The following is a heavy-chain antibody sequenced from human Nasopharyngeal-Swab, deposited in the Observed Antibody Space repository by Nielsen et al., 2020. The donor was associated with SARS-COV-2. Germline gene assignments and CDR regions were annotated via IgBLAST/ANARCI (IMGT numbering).Heavy chain of an antibody. Sequence: WVRQAPGQRLEWMGWINAGHGNTKYSQKFQGRVTITRDTSASTAYMELSSLRSEDTAVYYCARGCSSTSCPQGVGWFDPWGQGTLVTVSS. V-gene: IGHV1-3*01. J-gene: IGHJ5*02. CDR3: ARGCSSTSCPQGVGWFDP. CDR2: INAGHGNT. D-gene: IGHD2-2*01.